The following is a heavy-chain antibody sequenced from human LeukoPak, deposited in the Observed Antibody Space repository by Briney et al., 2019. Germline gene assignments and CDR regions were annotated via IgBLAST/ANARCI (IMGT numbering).Heavy chain of an antibody. Sequence: GASVKVSCKASGNTFTSYDINWVRQATEQGLEWMGWMNPTSGNVGYAQNFQGRLTMTRNTPMSTAYMELSSLRSEDTAVYYCARSSGSYYQEYFQHWGQGTLVTVSS. D-gene: IGHD3-10*01. J-gene: IGHJ1*01. CDR3: ARSSGSYYQEYFQH. V-gene: IGHV1-8*01. CDR1: GNTFTSYD. CDR2: MNPTSGNV.